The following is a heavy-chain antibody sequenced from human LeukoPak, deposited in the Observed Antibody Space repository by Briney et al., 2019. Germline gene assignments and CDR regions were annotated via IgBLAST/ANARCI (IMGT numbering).Heavy chain of an antibody. V-gene: IGHV1-18*01. D-gene: IGHD3-10*01. CDR1: GYTFTSYA. J-gene: IGHJ3*02. CDR3: ARAPITMVREGAFDI. CDR2: ISAYNGNT. Sequence: ASVKVSCKASGYTFTSYAMHWVRQAPGQGLEWMGWISAYNGNTNYAQKLQGRVTMTTDTSTSTAYMELRSLRSDDTAVYYCARAPITMVREGAFDIWGQGTMVTVSS.